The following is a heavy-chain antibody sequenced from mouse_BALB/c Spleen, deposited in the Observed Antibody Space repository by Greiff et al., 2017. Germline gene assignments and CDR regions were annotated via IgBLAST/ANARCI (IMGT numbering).Heavy chain of an antibody. D-gene: IGHD2-1*01. Sequence: VQLQQSGPELVKPGASVRISCKASGYTFTSYYIHWVKQRPGQGLEWIGWIYPGNVNTKYNEKFKGKATLTADTSSSTAYMQLSSLTSEDSAVYFCARPYGNLHYYYAMDYWGQGTSVTVSA. CDR1: GYTFTSYY. CDR2: IYPGNVNT. V-gene: IGHV1S56*01. CDR3: ARPYGNLHYYYAMDY. J-gene: IGHJ4*01.